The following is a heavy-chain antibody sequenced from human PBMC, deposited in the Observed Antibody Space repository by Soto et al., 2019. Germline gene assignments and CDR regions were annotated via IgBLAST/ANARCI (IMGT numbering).Heavy chain of an antibody. J-gene: IGHJ6*01. D-gene: IGHD6-13*01. V-gene: IGHV3-33*01. Sequence: QVQLVQSGGGVVQPGGSLRLSCAASGFTFSSYGMHWVRQAPGKGLEWVAVIWYDGSKIYYADSVKGRFTISRDNSKSTLDLQMNSLRAEDTAVYYCARPLEQHQLGFGMDVWGQGSPVTVSS. CDR2: IWYDGSKI. CDR3: ARPLEQHQLGFGMDV. CDR1: GFTFSSYG.